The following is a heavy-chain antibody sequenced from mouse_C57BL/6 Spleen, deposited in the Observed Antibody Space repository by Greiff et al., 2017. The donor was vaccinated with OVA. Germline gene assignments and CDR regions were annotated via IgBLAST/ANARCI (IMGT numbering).Heavy chain of an antibody. CDR1: GFSLTSYG. CDR2: IWRGGST. CDR3: AKMDYSNSYAMDY. V-gene: IGHV2-5*01. D-gene: IGHD2-5*01. J-gene: IGHJ4*01. Sequence: VKLQQSGPGLVQPSQSLSITCTVSGFSLTSYGVHWVRQSPGKGLEWLGVIWRGGSTDYNAAFMSRLSITKDNSKSQVFFKMNSLQADDTAIYYCAKMDYSNSYAMDYWGQGTSVTVSS.